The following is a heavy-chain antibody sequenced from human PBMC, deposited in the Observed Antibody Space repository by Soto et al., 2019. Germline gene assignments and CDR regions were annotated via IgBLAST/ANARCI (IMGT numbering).Heavy chain of an antibody. Sequence: QVELVQSGAEVKKPGASVKVSCKAPGYTFTSYAMHWVRQAPGQRLEWMGWINAGNGNTKYSQKFQGRVTITRDTSASTAYMELSSLRSEDTAVYYCARDGDYYDSSGYYDYWGQGTLVTVSS. CDR2: INAGNGNT. V-gene: IGHV1-3*01. D-gene: IGHD3-22*01. CDR1: GYTFTSYA. CDR3: ARDGDYYDSSGYYDY. J-gene: IGHJ4*02.